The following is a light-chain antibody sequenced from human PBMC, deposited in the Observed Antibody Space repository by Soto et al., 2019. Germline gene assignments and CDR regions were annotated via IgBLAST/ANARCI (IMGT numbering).Light chain of an antibody. V-gene: IGKV3-11*01. Sequence: EIVLTQSPATLSLSPGERVTLSCRASQSVSNYLAWYQQKPGQAPRLLIYDASNREPGIPDRFSGSASGTDFTLTITSLEPDDFAVYYCQQRSIWPPLFGPGTKVDIK. J-gene: IGKJ3*01. CDR3: QQRSIWPPL. CDR2: DAS. CDR1: QSVSNY.